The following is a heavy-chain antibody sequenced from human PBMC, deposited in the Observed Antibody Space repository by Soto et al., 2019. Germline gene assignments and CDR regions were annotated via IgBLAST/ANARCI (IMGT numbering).Heavy chain of an antibody. CDR3: ARGVGVSYYGMDV. CDR1: GGSFSGYY. V-gene: IGHV4-34*01. Sequence: SETLSLTCAVYGGSFSGYYWSWIRQPPGKGLEWIGEINHSGSTNYNPSLKSRVTISVDTSKNQFSLKLSSVTAADTAVYYCARGVGVSYYGMDVWGQRTTVTVSS. J-gene: IGHJ6*02. CDR2: INHSGST. D-gene: IGHD3-10*01.